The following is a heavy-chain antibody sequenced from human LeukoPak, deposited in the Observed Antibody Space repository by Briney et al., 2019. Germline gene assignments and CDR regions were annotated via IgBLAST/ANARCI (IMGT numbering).Heavy chain of an antibody. CDR3: ARDKTGAAAGPDAFNI. V-gene: IGHV3-48*03. Sequence: GGSLRLSCAASGFTFSSYEMNWVCQAPGKGLEWVSYISSSGSTIYYADSVKGRFTISRDNAKNSLYLQMNSLRAEDTAVYYCARDKTGAAAGPDAFNIWGQGTMVTVSS. CDR2: ISSSGSTI. D-gene: IGHD6-13*01. J-gene: IGHJ3*02. CDR1: GFTFSSYE.